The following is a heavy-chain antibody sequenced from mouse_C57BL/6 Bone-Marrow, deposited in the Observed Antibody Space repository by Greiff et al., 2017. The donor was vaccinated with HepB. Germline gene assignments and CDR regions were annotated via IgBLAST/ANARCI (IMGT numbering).Heavy chain of an antibody. CDR3: ARLREMVTYSYWYFDV. V-gene: IGHV5-2*01. Sequence: DVKLVESGGGLVQPGESLKLSCESNEYEFPSHDMSWVRKTPEKRLELVAAINSDGGSTYYPDTMERRFIISRDNTKKTLYLQMSSLRSEDTALYYCARLREMVTYSYWYFDVWGTGTTVTVSS. J-gene: IGHJ1*03. CDR2: INSDGGST. D-gene: IGHD2-3*01. CDR1: EYEFPSHD.